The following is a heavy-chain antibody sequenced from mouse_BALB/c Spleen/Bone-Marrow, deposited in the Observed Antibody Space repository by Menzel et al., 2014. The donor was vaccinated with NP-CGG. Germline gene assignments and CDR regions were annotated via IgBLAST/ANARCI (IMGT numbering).Heavy chain of an antibody. CDR3: ARHHRYAYYFDF. D-gene: IGHD2-14*01. CDR1: GYTFTSSW. J-gene: IGHJ2*01. V-gene: IGHV1S130*01. CDR2: IHPNSANT. Sequence: QVQLQQSGSVLVRPGASVKLSCKTSGYTFTSSWMHWAKQRPGQGLEWIGEIHPNSANTNYNEKFKGRATLTVDTSSSTAYVDLSSLTSEDSAVYYCARHHRYAYYFDFWRQGTTLTVPS.